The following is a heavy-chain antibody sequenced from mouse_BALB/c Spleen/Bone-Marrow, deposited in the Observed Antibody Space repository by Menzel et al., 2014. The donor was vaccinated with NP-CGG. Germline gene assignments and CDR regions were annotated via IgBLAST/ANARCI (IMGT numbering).Heavy chain of an antibody. CDR3: TRSTMITYFDY. D-gene: IGHD2-4*01. CDR2: INPSNGGT. Sequence: VQLQQSGAELVKPGASVKLSCKASGYIFTSYYMYWVKRRPGQGLEWIGEINPSNGGTNFNEKFKSKATLAVDKSSSTAYMQLSSLTSEDSAVYYCTRSTMITYFDYWGQGTTLTVSS. V-gene: IGHV1S81*02. CDR1: GYIFTSYY. J-gene: IGHJ2*01.